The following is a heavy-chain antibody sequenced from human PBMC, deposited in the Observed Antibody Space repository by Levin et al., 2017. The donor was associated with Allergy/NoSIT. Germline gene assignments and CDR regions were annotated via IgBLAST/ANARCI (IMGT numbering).Heavy chain of an antibody. CDR3: ARDLHYDSSGYGSGFDY. Sequence: ASVKVSCKASGYTFTSYYMHWVRQAPGQGLEWMGIINPSGGSTSYAQKFQGRVTMTRDTSTSTVYMELSSLRSEDTAVYYCARDLHYDSSGYGSGFDYWGQGTLVTVSS. D-gene: IGHD3-22*01. CDR1: GYTFTSYY. V-gene: IGHV1-46*01. J-gene: IGHJ4*02. CDR2: INPSGGST.